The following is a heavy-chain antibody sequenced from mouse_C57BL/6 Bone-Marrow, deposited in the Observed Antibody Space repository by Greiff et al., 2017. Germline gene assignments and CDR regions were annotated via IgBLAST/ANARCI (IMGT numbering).Heavy chain of an antibody. CDR2: IDPSDSYT. CDR3: ARDGYYGSSWYCDV. Sequence: QVQLQQPGAELVMPGASVKLSCKASGYTFTSYWMHWVKQRPGQGLEWIGEIDPSDSYTNYNQKFKGKSTLTVDKSSSTAYMQRSSLTSEDSAVYYCARDGYYGSSWYCDVWGTGTTVTVSS. V-gene: IGHV1-69*01. D-gene: IGHD1-1*01. J-gene: IGHJ1*03. CDR1: GYTFTSYW.